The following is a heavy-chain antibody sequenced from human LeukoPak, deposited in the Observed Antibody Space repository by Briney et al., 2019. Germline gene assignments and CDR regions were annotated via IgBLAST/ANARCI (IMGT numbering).Heavy chain of an antibody. V-gene: IGHV1-2*02. J-gene: IGHJ3*02. CDR1: AYTFTGYY. CDR2: INPDSGGT. CDR3: ARDLDYYGSGSFFNI. D-gene: IGHD3-10*01. Sequence: ASVKVSCKASAYTFTGYYMHWVRQAPGQGLEWMGWINPDSGGTNYAQKFQGRVTMTRDTSISTAYMEVSRLRSDDTAVYYCARDLDYYGSGSFFNIWGQGTMVTVSS.